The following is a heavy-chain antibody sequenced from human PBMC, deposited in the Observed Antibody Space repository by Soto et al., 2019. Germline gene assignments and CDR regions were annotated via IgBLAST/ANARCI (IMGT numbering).Heavy chain of an antibody. Sequence: SETLSLTCTVSGGSISSSSYYWGWIRQPPGKGLEWIGSIYYSGSTYYNPSLKSRVTISVDTSKNQFSLKLSSVTAADTAVYYCARTTYYDILTGYPYGMDVWGQGTTVTVSS. CDR3: ARTTYYDILTGYPYGMDV. CDR2: IYYSGST. V-gene: IGHV4-39*01. D-gene: IGHD3-9*01. J-gene: IGHJ6*02. CDR1: GGSISSSSYY.